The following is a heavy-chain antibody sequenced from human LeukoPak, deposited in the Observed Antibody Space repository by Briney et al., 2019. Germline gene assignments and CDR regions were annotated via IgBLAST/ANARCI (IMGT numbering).Heavy chain of an antibody. CDR2: INPNSGGT. D-gene: IGHD3-22*01. V-gene: IGHV1-2*02. CDR1: GYTFTGSY. J-gene: IGHJ4*02. CDR3: AKDPDYYDSREDY. Sequence: ASVKVSCKASGYTFTGSYMHWVRQAPGQGLEWMGWINPNSGGTNYAQNFQGRVTMTRDTSISTAYMELSRLKSDDTAVYYCAKDPDYYDSREDYWGQGTLVTVSS.